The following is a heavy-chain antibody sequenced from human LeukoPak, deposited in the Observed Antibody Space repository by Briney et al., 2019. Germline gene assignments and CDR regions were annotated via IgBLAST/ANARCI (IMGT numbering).Heavy chain of an antibody. D-gene: IGHD5-18*01. CDR1: GASISSYY. CDR3: ARESEGYRYGYYDY. J-gene: IGHJ4*02. Sequence: PSQTLSLTCTVSGASISSYYWSWIRQPPGKGLEWIGYIYYSGSTNYNPSLKSRVTISVDTSKNQFSLKLSSVAAADTAVYYCARESEGYRYGYYDYWGQGTLVTVSS. V-gene: IGHV4-59*01. CDR2: IYYSGST.